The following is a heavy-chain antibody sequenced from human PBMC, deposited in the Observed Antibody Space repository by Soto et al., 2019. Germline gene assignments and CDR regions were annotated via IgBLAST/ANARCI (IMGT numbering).Heavy chain of an antibody. CDR3: ARQNTIFGVACGFDP. Sequence: GESLKISCKGSGYSFTNYWIGWVRQMPGKGLEWMAIIYPGDSDTKYSPSFQGQVTISADKSISTAYLQWSSLKASDTAMYYCARQNTIFGVACGFDPWGQGTLVTASS. D-gene: IGHD3-3*01. CDR2: IYPGDSDT. J-gene: IGHJ5*02. CDR1: GYSFTNYW. V-gene: IGHV5-51*01.